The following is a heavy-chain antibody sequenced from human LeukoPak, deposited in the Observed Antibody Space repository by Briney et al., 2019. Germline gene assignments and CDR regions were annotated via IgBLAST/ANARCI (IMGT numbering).Heavy chain of an antibody. Sequence: SQTLSLTCTVPGGSISSGGYYWGWIRQHPGKGLEWIGYIYYSGSTYYNPSLKSRVTISVDTSKNQFSLKLSSVTAADTAVYYCARAYCGGDCYFYYYYGMDVWGQGTTVTVSS. CDR2: IYYSGST. J-gene: IGHJ6*02. CDR1: GGSISSGGYY. V-gene: IGHV4-31*03. CDR3: ARAYCGGDCYFYYYYGMDV. D-gene: IGHD2-21*02.